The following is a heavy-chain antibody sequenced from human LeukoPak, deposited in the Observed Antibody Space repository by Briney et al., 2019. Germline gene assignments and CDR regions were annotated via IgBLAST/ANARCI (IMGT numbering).Heavy chain of an antibody. D-gene: IGHD3-22*01. CDR1: GFTFSSYA. Sequence: PGGSLRLSCAASGFTFSSYAMSWVRQAPGKGLEWVSAISGSGGSTYYADSVKGRFTISRDNSKNTLYLQMNSLRAEDTAVYYCAKVGNYYDSSGYLSFQHWGQGTLVTVSS. CDR3: AKVGNYYDSSGYLSFQH. V-gene: IGHV3-23*01. CDR2: ISGSGGST. J-gene: IGHJ1*01.